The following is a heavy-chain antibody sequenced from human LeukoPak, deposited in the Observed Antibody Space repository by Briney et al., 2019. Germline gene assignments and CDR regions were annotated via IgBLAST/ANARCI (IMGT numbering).Heavy chain of an antibody. V-gene: IGHV4-59*01. D-gene: IGHD2-15*01. CDR2: ITHSGST. Sequence: SETLSLTCTVSGGSISPYYWSWIRQPPGKGLEWIAYITHSGSTVYNPSLKSRATISLDTSKKQFSLKLCSVTTADTALYYCARENYSLDYWGQGTLVTVSS. CDR1: GGSISPYY. J-gene: IGHJ4*02. CDR3: ARENYSLDY.